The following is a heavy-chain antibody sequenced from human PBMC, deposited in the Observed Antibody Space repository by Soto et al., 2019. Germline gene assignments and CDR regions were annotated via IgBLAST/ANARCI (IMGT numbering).Heavy chain of an antibody. CDR3: ARWLSLTGLDS. CDR1: GFTFSNYD. CDR2: INNNGVIT. D-gene: IGHD3-16*01. J-gene: IGHJ5*01. Sequence: EVLLVESGGDLVQPGGSLRLSCAASGFTFSNYDMHWVRQAPGKGLEYVSAINNNGVITYYVNSVKGRFTISRDNSRNTLYLQVGSLRADDTALYYCARWLSLTGLDSWGQGTLVTVSS. V-gene: IGHV3-64*01.